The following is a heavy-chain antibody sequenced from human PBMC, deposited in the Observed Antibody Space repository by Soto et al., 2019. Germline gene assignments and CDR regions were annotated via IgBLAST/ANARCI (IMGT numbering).Heavy chain of an antibody. CDR1: GFTFSDYY. D-gene: IGHD6-6*01. J-gene: IGHJ4*02. V-gene: IGHV3-11*01. CDR3: ARGYSSSPPASTREYYFDY. CDR2: ISSSGSTI. Sequence: GGSLRLSCAASGFTFSDYYMSWIRQAPGKGLEWVSYISSSGSTIYYADSVKGRFTISRDNAKNSLYLQMNSLRAEDTAVYYCARGYSSSPPASTREYYFDYWGQGTLVTVSS.